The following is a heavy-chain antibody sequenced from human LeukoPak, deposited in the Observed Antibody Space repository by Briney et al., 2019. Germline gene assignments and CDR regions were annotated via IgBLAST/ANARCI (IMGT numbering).Heavy chain of an antibody. J-gene: IGHJ3*02. D-gene: IGHD3-3*01. Sequence: PGGSLRLSCAASGFTFSSYAMSWVRQAPGKGLEWVSAISGSGGSTYYADSVKGRFTISRDNSKNTLYLQMNSLRAEDTAVYYCAKGGPHYDLWSGPRTDAFDIWGQGTMVTVSS. CDR1: GFTFSSYA. V-gene: IGHV3-23*01. CDR2: ISGSGGST. CDR3: AKGGPHYDLWSGPRTDAFDI.